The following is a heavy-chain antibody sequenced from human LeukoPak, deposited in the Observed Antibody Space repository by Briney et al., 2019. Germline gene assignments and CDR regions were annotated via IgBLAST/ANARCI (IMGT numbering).Heavy chain of an antibody. J-gene: IGHJ4*02. Sequence: GESLKISCKGSGYTFSAYWIGWVRQMPGEGLEWMGIIYPGDSDTKYSPSFRGQVTISVDKSINTAYLQWSSLKASDTATYYCATGRGAVVAAFFDYWGQGTLVTVSS. CDR2: IYPGDSDT. D-gene: IGHD2-15*01. V-gene: IGHV5-51*01. CDR1: GYTFSAYW. CDR3: ATGRGAVVAAFFDY.